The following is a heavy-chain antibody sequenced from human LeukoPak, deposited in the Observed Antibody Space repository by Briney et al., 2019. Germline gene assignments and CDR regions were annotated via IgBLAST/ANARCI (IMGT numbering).Heavy chain of an antibody. CDR2: IIPIIGIT. D-gene: IGHD3-3*01. J-gene: IGHJ6*02. V-gene: IGHV1-69*04. CDR1: GGTFSNYA. CDR3: ARPQLSYYDSLMDV. Sequence: SVKVSCKSSGGTFSNYAISWVRQAPGQGPEWMGRIIPIIGITNYAQKFQGRVTITADRSTNTAYMELSSLRSEDTAVYYCARPQLSYYDSLMDVWGQGTTVIVSS.